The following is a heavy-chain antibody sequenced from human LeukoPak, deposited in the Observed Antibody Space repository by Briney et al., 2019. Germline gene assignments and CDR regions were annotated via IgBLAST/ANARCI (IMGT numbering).Heavy chain of an antibody. Sequence: GGSLRLSCAASGFTFSSYAMSWVRQAPGKGLEWVSAISGSGGSTYYADSVKGRFTISRDNSKNTLYLQMDSLKPEDTAVYYCANLARPLDYWGQGALVTVSS. J-gene: IGHJ4*02. D-gene: IGHD6-6*01. CDR3: ANLARPLDY. CDR2: ISGSGGST. CDR1: GFTFSSYA. V-gene: IGHV3-23*01.